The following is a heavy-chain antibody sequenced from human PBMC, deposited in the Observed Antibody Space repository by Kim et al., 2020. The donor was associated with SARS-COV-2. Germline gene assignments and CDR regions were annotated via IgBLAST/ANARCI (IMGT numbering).Heavy chain of an antibody. V-gene: IGHV3-30*01. CDR3: ARDPGEWCGEGMDV. Sequence: EDAVKGRFTISRDNAKNTLYLQMNSLRAEDTAVYYCARDPGEWCGEGMDVWGQGTTVTVSS. J-gene: IGHJ6*02. D-gene: IGHD3-10*01.